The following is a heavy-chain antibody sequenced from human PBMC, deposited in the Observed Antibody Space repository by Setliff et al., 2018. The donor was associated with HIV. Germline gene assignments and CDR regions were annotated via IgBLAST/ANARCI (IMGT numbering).Heavy chain of an antibody. D-gene: IGHD3-22*01. CDR2: ISPGGGST. CDR1: GYSFTNYY. Sequence: ASVKVSCKASGYSFTNYYIHWVRQAPGQGLEWMGKISPGGGSTSKEQKFQGRFTMTRDTSTSTVYMELSSLRSEDAAVYYCARGPLVVPTHYYMDLWGKGTTVTVSS. J-gene: IGHJ6*03. CDR3: ARGPLVVPTHYYMDL. V-gene: IGHV1-46*01.